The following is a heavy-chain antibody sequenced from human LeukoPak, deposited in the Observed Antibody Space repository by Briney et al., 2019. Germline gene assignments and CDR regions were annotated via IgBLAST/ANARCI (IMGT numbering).Heavy chain of an antibody. CDR3: ARDLIWDGDPDGRDF. J-gene: IGHJ4*02. D-gene: IGHD3-10*01. CDR2: INQDGNKK. CDR1: GFTFSSYW. Sequence: GGSLRLSCAASGFTFSSYWMSWVRQAPGMGLEWVANINQDGNKKYYVDSVRGRFTTSRDNAKNSLYLQMNGLRAEDTAVYYCARDLIWDGDPDGRDFWGQGTLVSVSS. V-gene: IGHV3-7*01.